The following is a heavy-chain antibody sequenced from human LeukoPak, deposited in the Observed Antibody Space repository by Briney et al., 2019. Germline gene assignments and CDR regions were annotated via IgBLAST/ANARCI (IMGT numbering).Heavy chain of an antibody. CDR2: IYPGDSHT. V-gene: IGHV5-51*01. CDR3: ARLLGSSSSSWASFDY. CDR1: GYSFTTYW. Sequence: GESLKISCKGSGYSFTTYWIGWVRQIPGKGLEWMGIIYPGDSHTMYSPSFRGQVTMSADKSISTAYLQWSSLKASDTAMYYCARLLGSSSSSWASFDYWDQGTLVTVSS. D-gene: IGHD6-13*01. J-gene: IGHJ4*02.